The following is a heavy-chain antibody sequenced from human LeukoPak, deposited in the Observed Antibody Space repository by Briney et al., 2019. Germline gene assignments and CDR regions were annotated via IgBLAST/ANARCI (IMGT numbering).Heavy chain of an antibody. Sequence: SETLSLTCTVSDGSSSSGDYYWSWIRQPPGKGLEWIGYIYYSGSTYYNPSLKSRVTISVDTSKNQFSLKLSSVTAADTAVYYCARDDYGGNSGFYYYGMDVWGQWTTVTVSS. V-gene: IGHV4-30-4*01. CDR2: IYYSGST. J-gene: IGHJ6*02. CDR1: DGSSSSGDYY. CDR3: ARDDYGGNSGFYYYGMDV. D-gene: IGHD4-23*01.